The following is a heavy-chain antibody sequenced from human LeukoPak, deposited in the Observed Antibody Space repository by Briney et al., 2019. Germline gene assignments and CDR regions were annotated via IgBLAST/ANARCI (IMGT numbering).Heavy chain of an antibody. CDR3: ARDLCEVSRWLQDFDY. CDR2: INPNSGGT. J-gene: IGHJ4*02. D-gene: IGHD5-24*01. Sequence: ASVKVSCKASGYTFTGYYMHWVRQAPGQGLEWMGWINPNSGGTNYAQKFQGRVTMTRDTSISTAYMGLSRLRSDDTAVYYCARDLCEVSRWLQDFDYWGQGTLVTVSS. V-gene: IGHV1-2*02. CDR1: GYTFTGYY.